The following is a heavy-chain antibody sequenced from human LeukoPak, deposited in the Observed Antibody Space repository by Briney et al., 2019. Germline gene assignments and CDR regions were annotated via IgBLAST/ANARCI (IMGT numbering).Heavy chain of an antibody. J-gene: IGHJ4*02. D-gene: IGHD3-22*01. V-gene: IGHV3-7*03. Sequence: PGGSLRLSCAASGFTFSSYWMCWVRQAPGKGLEWVANIKQDGSEKYYVDSVKGRFTISRDNAKNSLYLQMNSLRAEDTAVYYCARDHGRRVITRYYFDYWGQGTLVTVSS. CDR2: IKQDGSEK. CDR3: ARDHGRRVITRYYFDY. CDR1: GFTFSSYW.